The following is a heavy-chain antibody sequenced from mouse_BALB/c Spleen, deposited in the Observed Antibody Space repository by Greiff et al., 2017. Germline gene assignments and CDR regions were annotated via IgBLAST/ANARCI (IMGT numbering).Heavy chain of an antibody. J-gene: IGHJ3*01. CDR3: ARRNYYGSSSAWFAY. D-gene: IGHD1-1*01. CDR1: GFTFSSYY. CDR2: INSNGGST. V-gene: IGHV5-6-2*01. Sequence: EVKLVESGGGLVKLGGSLKLSCAASGFTFSSYYMSWVRQTPEKRLELVAAINSNGGSTYYPDTVKGRFTISRDNAKNTLYLQMSSLKSEDTALYYCARRNYYGSSSAWFAYWGQGTLVTVSA.